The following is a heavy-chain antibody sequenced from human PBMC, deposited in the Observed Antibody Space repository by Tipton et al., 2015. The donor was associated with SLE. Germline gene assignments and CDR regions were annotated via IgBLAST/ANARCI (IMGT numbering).Heavy chain of an antibody. CDR2: INHSGST. V-gene: IGHV4-34*01. CDR1: GGSFSGYY. Sequence: TLSLTCAVYGGSFSGYYWNWIRQPPGKGLECIGEINHSGSTNYNPSLKSRVTISVDTSKNQFSLKLSSVTAADTAVYYCARGGDNGGYYVGDFDYWGQGTLVTVSS. D-gene: IGHD3-22*01. CDR3: ARGGDNGGYYVGDFDY. J-gene: IGHJ4*02.